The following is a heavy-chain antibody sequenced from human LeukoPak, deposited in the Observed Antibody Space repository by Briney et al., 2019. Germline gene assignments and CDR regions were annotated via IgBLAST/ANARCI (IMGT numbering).Heavy chain of an antibody. CDR1: ALSTYY. D-gene: IGHD2-8*01. V-gene: IGHV4-4*07. Sequence: SETLSLTCTVSALSTYYWSWIRLPAGKGVEWIGRIHSTGSTTYNPSLKSRVTMSVDASKNRFSLKLTSVIAADTALYYCARDCTSAYYRDYFDYWGQGILVTVSS. CDR3: ARDCTSAYYRDYFDY. J-gene: IGHJ4*02. CDR2: IHSTGST.